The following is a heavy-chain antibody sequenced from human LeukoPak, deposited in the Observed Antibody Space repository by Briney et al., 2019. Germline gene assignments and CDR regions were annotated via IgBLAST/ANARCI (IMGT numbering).Heavy chain of an antibody. CDR1: GYTFTSYY. CDR2: INPSGGST. D-gene: IGHD1-26*01. Sequence: ASVKVSCKASGYTFTSYYMHWVRQAPGQGLEWMGIINPSGGSTSYAQKFQGRVTMTRDTSTSTVYMELSSLRSEDTAVYYCARGAGSYHATEYYFDYWGQGTLVTVSS. CDR3: ARGAGSYHATEYYFDY. J-gene: IGHJ4*02. V-gene: IGHV1-46*01.